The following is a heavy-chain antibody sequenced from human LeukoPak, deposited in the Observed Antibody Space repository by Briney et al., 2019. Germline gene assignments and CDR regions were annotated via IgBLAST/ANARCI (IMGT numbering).Heavy chain of an antibody. CDR2: INPSGGST. J-gene: IGHJ6*02. CDR1: GYIFTSYY. CDR3: ARFGKGLWFGGARHGMDV. V-gene: IGHV1-46*01. D-gene: IGHD3-10*01. Sequence: GASVKVSCKAFGYIFTSYYMHWVRQAPGQGLEWMGIINPSGGSTSYAQKFQGRVTMNRDTSTSTVYMELSSLRSEDTAVYYCARFGKGLWFGGARHGMDVWGQGTTVTVSS.